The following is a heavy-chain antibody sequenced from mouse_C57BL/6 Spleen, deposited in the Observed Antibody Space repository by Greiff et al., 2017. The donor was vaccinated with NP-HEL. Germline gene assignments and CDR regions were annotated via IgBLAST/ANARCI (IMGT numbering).Heavy chain of an antibody. CDR1: GFTFTDYY. CDR3: ARSGSGYYYAMDY. CDR2: IRNKANGYTT. J-gene: IGHJ4*01. Sequence: EVMLVESGGGLVQPGGSLSLSCAASGFTFTDYYMSWVRQPPGKALEWLGFIRNKANGYTTEYSASVKGRFTISRDNSQSILYLQMHALRAEDSATYYCARSGSGYYYAMDYWGQGTSVTVSS. D-gene: IGHD1-1*01. V-gene: IGHV7-3*01.